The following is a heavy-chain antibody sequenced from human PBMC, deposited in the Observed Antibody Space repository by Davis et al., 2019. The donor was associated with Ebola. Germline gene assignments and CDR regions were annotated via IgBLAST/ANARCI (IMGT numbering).Heavy chain of an antibody. CDR1: GYSISSGYY. V-gene: IGHV4-38-2*01. Sequence: SETLSLTCLVSGYSISSGYYWGWIRQPPGKGLEWIGSIHHSGRATNYNPSLRSRVTISVDTSKNQFSLKLSSVIAADTAVYYCASLEYSSSSGGLDYWGQGTLVTVSS. J-gene: IGHJ4*02. CDR2: IHHSGRAT. D-gene: IGHD6-6*01. CDR3: ASLEYSSSSGGLDY.